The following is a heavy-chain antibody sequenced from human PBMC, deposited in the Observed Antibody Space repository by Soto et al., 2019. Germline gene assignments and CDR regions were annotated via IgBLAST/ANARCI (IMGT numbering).Heavy chain of an antibody. J-gene: IGHJ4*02. CDR3: ARERNYYDSSGYYYGGGDY. Sequence: QVQLVESGGGVVQPGRSLRLSCAASGFTFSSYAMHWVRQAPGKGLEWVAVISYDGSNKYYADSVKGRFTISRDNAHNSLYLQMNGLRAEDTALYYCARERNYYDSSGYYYGGGDYWGQGTLVTVSS. CDR2: ISYDGSNK. V-gene: IGHV3-30-3*01. CDR1: GFTFSSYA. D-gene: IGHD3-22*01.